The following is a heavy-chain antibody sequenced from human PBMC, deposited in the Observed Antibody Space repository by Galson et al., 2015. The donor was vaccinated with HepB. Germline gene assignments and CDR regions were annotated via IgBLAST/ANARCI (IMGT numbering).Heavy chain of an antibody. CDR1: GFTFSSYS. J-gene: IGHJ6*03. D-gene: IGHD1-26*01. Sequence: SLRLSCAASGFTFSSYSMNWVRQAPGKGLEWVSYISSSSSSKYFADSVKGRFSISRDNAKNSLYLQVSSLRAEDTAVYYCARVEWELGGVYYIDVWGKGTTVTVSS. V-gene: IGHV3-48*04. CDR2: ISSSSSSK. CDR3: ARVEWELGGVYYIDV.